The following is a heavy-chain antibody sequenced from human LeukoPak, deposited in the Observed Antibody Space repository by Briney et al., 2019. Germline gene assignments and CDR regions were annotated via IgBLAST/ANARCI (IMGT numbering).Heavy chain of an antibody. J-gene: IGHJ4*02. Sequence: GGSLRLSRAASGFTFRLYGMSWVRQTPGKGLQCVSTVAGDGGIKVYADSVKGRFTISRDNSKNMLYLQMNSLRAEDTALYYCARSIGAAYFDNWGQGTLVTVSS. D-gene: IGHD6-13*01. V-gene: IGHV3-23*01. CDR2: VAGDGGIK. CDR1: GFTFRLYG. CDR3: ARSIGAAYFDN.